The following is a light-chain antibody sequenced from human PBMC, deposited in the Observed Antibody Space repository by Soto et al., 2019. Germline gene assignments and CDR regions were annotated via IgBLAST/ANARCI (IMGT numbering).Light chain of an antibody. J-gene: IGKJ2*01. CDR1: QSVSSSY. V-gene: IGKV3-20*01. CDR3: QLYGSSPPYI. Sequence: EIVLTQSPGTLSLSPGERATLSCRASQSVSSSYLAWYQQKPGQAPRLLIYGASSRATGIPDRFSGSGSGTDFTLTISRLEPEDFAVYYCQLYGSSPPYIFGPGTKVDIK. CDR2: GAS.